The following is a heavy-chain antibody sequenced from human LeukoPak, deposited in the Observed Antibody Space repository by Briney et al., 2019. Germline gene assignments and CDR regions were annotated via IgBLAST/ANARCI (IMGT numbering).Heavy chain of an antibody. D-gene: IGHD1-1*01. CDR1: GFAFGSEA. J-gene: IGHJ4*02. CDR2: ISPGGGTT. V-gene: IGHV3-23*01. CDR3: AKSRSGSANWALQIFDN. Sequence: AGSLRLSCAVSGFAFGSEAMSWVRQSPARGLEWVASISPGGGTTYYAGYVKGRFTISRDNSKNSLFVQMNSLRAEDTAVYFCAKSRSGSANWALQIFDNWGQGTLVTVSS.